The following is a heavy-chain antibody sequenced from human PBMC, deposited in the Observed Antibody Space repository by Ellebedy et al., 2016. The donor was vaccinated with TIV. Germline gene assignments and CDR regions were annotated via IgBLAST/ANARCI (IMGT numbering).Heavy chain of an antibody. CDR2: IKEDGSVE. CDR3: AGPAAIGTRAFDY. Sequence: GGSLRLSCAASGFTFSNYWMNWVRQAPGKGLEWVAQIKEDGSVEAYIDSVKGRFSISRDNGKKSLYLQMNNLRAEDTAVYYCAGPAAIGTRAFDYWGQGPLVTVSS. J-gene: IGHJ4*02. D-gene: IGHD2-2*01. V-gene: IGHV3-7*01. CDR1: GFTFSNYW.